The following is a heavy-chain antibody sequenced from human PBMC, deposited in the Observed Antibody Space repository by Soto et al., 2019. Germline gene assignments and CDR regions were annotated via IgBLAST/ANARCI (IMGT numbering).Heavy chain of an antibody. CDR1: GGSVSSGSYY. CDR3: ARPRMVRGVIS. D-gene: IGHD3-10*01. J-gene: IGHJ4*02. Sequence: SETLSLTCTVSGGSVSSGSYYWSWIRQPPGKGLEWIGYIYYSGSTNYNPSLKSRVTISVDTSKNQFSLKLSSVTAADTAVYYCARPRMVRGVISGGQGTLVTVSS. CDR2: IYYSGST. V-gene: IGHV4-61*01.